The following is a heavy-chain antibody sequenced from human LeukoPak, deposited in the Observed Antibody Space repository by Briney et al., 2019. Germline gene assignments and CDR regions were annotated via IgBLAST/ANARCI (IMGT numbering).Heavy chain of an antibody. CDR1: GFTFSSNV. CDR2: ISGSGGST. D-gene: IGHD2-8*01. CDR3: ARDNDCTNGVCYREPEDAFDI. Sequence: GGSLRLSCVASGFTFSSNVMIWVRQAPGKGLEWVSAISGSGGSTYYADSVKGRFTISRDNSKNTLYLQMNSLRAEDTAVYYCARDNDCTNGVCYREPEDAFDIWGQGTMVTVSS. V-gene: IGHV3-23*01. J-gene: IGHJ3*02.